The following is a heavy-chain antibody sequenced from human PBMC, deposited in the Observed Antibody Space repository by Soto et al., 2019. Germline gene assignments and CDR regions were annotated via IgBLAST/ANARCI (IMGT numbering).Heavy chain of an antibody. D-gene: IGHD2-2*01. J-gene: IGHJ4*02. CDR1: GFTFSSYW. CDR2: IKQDGSQK. CDR3: ARSRRSSVVLPEGFEY. Sequence: EVQLVESGGGLVQPGGSLRLSCAASGFTFSSYWMSWVRQAPGKGLEWVANIKQDGSQKYYVDSVKGRFTISRDNAKNSLYLQMNSLRAEDTALYYCARSRRSSVVLPEGFEYWGQGTLVTVSS. V-gene: IGHV3-7*01.